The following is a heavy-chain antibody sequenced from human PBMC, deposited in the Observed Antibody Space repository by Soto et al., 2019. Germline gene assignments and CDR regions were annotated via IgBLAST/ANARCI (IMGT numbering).Heavy chain of an antibody. Sequence: QVHLVQSGAEVRKPGASVNVSCKASGFTFSSYAMHWVRQAPGQSLEWMGWINAGYGNTKSSQKFQDRVTISRDTAASTAYVELTSLRSEDTAVYYCARDTVDGTFGYWGAGTLVSVSS. CDR3: ARDTVDGTFGY. CDR1: GFTFSSYA. V-gene: IGHV1-3*01. J-gene: IGHJ4*02. D-gene: IGHD1-1*01. CDR2: INAGYGNT.